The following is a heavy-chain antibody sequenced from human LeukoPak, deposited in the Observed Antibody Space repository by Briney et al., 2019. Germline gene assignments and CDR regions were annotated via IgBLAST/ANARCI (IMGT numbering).Heavy chain of an antibody. CDR1: GDTFSSFG. CDR3: ARYAGDYEPFDY. CDR2: ISVYNGNT. J-gene: IGHJ4*02. V-gene: IGHV1-18*01. Sequence: ASVKVSCKASGDTFSSFGFSWVRQAPGQGPEWMGWISVYNGNTVYAQKVQGRVTMTTDTSTSTAYMELRSLRSDDTAVYYCARYAGDYEPFDYWGQGTLVTVSS. D-gene: IGHD4-17*01.